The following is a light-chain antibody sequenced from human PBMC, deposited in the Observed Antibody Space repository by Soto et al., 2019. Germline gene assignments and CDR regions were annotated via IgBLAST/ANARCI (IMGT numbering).Light chain of an antibody. J-gene: IGLJ2*01. V-gene: IGLV3-1*01. CDR1: NVGDKY. CDR2: QDS. CDR3: QAWDSSTVV. Sequence: SYELTQPPSVSVSPGQTASIPCSGDNVGDKYVAGYKKKPAQSPGLVIYQDSKRLSGTPKRFSGSNSGNTATLTISGTQAMDEADYYCQAWDSSTVVFGGGTQLTVL.